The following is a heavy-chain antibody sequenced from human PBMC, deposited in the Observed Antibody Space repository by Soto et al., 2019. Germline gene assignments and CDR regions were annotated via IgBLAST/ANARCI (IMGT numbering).Heavy chain of an antibody. V-gene: IGHV5-51*01. CDR3: ARHPIRGHLEALYGMDV. J-gene: IGHJ6*02. CDR1: GYSFTSYW. CDR2: IYPGDSDT. D-gene: IGHD1-1*01. Sequence: PGESLKISCKGSGYSFTSYWIGWVRQMPGKGLEWMGIIYPGDSDTRYSPCFQGHVTISADQPISTAYLQWSSLKDSDTAMYYCARHPIRGHLEALYGMDVLGQGAPVTVS.